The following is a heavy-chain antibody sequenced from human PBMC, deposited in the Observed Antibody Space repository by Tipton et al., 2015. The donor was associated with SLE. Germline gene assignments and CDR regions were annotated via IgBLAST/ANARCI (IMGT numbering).Heavy chain of an antibody. Sequence: TLSLTCTVSGGSISSYYWSWIRQPPGKGLEWIGYIYYSGSTNYNPSLKSRVTISVDTSKNQFSLKLSSVTAADTAVYYCARWAGSAVNFVYWGQGTLVTVSS. CDR2: IYYSGST. J-gene: IGHJ4*02. V-gene: IGHV4-59*01. D-gene: IGHD6-19*01. CDR3: ARWAGSAVNFVY. CDR1: GGSISSYY.